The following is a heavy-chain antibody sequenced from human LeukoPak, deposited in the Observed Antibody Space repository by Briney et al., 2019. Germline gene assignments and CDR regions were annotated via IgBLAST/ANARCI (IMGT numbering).Heavy chain of an antibody. CDR1: GFTFSADS. J-gene: IGHJ5*02. V-gene: IGHV3-21*01. D-gene: IGHD1-26*01. Sequence: PGGSLRLSCAASGFTFSADSMNWVRQAPGKGLEWVSSISTSSGYIYYVDSGKGRFTISRDHARHSLYLQMNSLRAEDTAVYYCATAPRSGSYLINWFDPWGQGTLVTVSS. CDR2: ISTSSGYI. CDR3: ATAPRSGSYLINWFDP.